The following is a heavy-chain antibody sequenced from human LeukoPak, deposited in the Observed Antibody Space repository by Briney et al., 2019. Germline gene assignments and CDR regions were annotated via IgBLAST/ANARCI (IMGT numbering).Heavy chain of an antibody. V-gene: IGHV3-30-3*01. Sequence: AGGSLRLSCAASGFTFSSYAMHWVRQAPGKGLEWVAVISYDGSNKYNADSVKGRFTISRDNSKNTLYLQMNSLRAEGTAVYYCAQSYYDSSGEGPPPGFDPWGQGTLVTVSS. J-gene: IGHJ5*02. D-gene: IGHD3-22*01. CDR3: AQSYYDSSGEGPPPGFDP. CDR2: ISYDGSNK. CDR1: GFTFSSYA.